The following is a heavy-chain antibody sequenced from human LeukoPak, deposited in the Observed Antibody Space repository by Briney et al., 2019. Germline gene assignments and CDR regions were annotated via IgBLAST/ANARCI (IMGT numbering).Heavy chain of an antibody. V-gene: IGHV3-74*01. CDR3: VMGRAYNH. CDR2: INNDGST. CDR1: GFTFSSYW. J-gene: IGHJ3*01. Sequence: GGSLRLSCAASGFTFSSYWMHWVRQAPGKGLVWVSLINNDGSTNYADSVKGRFTISRDNAKSTLFLQMNSLRPEDTAVYFCVMGRAYNHRGRGTMVTVSS. D-gene: IGHD5-18*01.